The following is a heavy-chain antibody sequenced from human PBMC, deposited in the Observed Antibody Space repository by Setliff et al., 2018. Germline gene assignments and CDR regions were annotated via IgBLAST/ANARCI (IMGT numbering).Heavy chain of an antibody. CDR1: GFTFGDFA. CDR2: IGGRGIST. V-gene: IGHV3-23*01. CDR3: AKEPYYYDSSGYYYGVGYFQH. J-gene: IGHJ1*01. D-gene: IGHD3-22*01. Sequence: LRLSCAASGFTFGDFAMTWVRQAPGKGLEWVSGIGGRGISTYYADSVKGRFIISRDNSENTLYLQMNSLRAEDTAIYYCAKEPYYYDSSGYYYGVGYFQHWGQGTLVTVSS.